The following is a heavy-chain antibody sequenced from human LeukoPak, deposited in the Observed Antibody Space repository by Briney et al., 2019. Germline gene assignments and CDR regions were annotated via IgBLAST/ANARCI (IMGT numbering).Heavy chain of an antibody. Sequence: GGSLRLSCAASGFTFDDYGMNWVRQAPGKGLEWVSSISGSGDSTYYADSVKGRFTISRDNSKNTLYVQMNSLRAEDTAVYYCASQDSSSWSFDYWGQGTLVTVSS. D-gene: IGHD6-13*01. V-gene: IGHV3-23*01. CDR1: GFTFDDYG. CDR3: ASQDSSSWSFDY. CDR2: ISGSGDST. J-gene: IGHJ4*02.